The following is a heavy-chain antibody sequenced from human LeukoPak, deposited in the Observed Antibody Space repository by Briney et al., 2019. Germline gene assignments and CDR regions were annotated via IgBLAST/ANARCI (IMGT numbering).Heavy chain of an antibody. J-gene: IGHJ4*02. D-gene: IGHD5-18*01. V-gene: IGHV4-59*01. CDR1: GGSISSYY. CDR2: IYYSGST. Sequence: SETLSLTCTVSGGSISSYYWSWIRQPPGKGLEWIGYIYYSGSTNYNPSLKSRVTISVDTSKNQFSLKLSSVTAADTAVYYCARGATVVDYWGQGTLVAVSS. CDR3: ARGATVVDY.